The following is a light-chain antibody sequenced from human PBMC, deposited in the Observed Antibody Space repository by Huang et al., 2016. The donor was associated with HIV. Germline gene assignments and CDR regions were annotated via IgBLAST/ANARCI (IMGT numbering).Light chain of an antibody. Sequence: EIVMTQSPATLSVSPGERATLSCRASQSVSSNLAWYQQKPGQSPRLLIYAASSRATGSPARFSGSGSGTEFTLTISSLQSEDFAVYYCQQYDNWPPFTFGPGTKVDLK. CDR2: AAS. J-gene: IGKJ3*01. CDR3: QQYDNWPPFT. V-gene: IGKV3-15*01. CDR1: QSVSSN.